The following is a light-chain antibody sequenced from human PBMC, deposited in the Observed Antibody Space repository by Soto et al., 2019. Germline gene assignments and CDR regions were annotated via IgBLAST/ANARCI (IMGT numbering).Light chain of an antibody. CDR3: AAWDDILSVYV. CDR2: SNN. CDR1: SSNIGGNA. Sequence: QSVLTQPPSASGTPGQRVTISCSGSSSNIGGNAVNWYQQLPGTPPKLLIYSNNQRPSGVPDRFSGSKSGTSASLAISGLPDEDDAYYYCAAWDDILSVYVFGTGTQLTVL. V-gene: IGLV1-44*01. J-gene: IGLJ7*01.